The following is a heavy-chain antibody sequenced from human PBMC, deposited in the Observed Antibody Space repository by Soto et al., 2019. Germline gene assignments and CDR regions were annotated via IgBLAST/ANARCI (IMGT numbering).Heavy chain of an antibody. J-gene: IGHJ6*02. D-gene: IGHD2-21*02. CDR3: ARRRYCGADCYFKHYYGMDV. V-gene: IGHV1-69*02. CDR1: GSTFSSYT. CDR2: IIPVLGVT. Sequence: QVHLVQSGAEVKKPGSSVKVSCQASGSTFSSYTVRWVRQAPGQGLEWMGRIIPVLGVTNYAPKFKGRVTITAHKSKTTAYIELSSLRSGDTAVYYCARRRYCGADCYFKHYYGMDVWGQGTTVTVSS.